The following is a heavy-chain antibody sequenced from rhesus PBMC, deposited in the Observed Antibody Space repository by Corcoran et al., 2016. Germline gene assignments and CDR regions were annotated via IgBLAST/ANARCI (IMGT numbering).Heavy chain of an antibody. CDR3: ARDRGGSRYFDY. CDR1: GGSISSSNW. V-gene: IGHV4-65*01. Sequence: QVQLQESGPGLVKPSETLSLTCAVPGGSISSSNWWSWIRQPPGKGLEWIGYISGSSGSTYYNPSLKSRVTISTDTSKNQFALKLSSVTAADTAVYYCARDRGGSRYFDYWGQGVLVTVSS. D-gene: IGHD6-25*01. J-gene: IGHJ4*01. CDR2: ISGSSGST.